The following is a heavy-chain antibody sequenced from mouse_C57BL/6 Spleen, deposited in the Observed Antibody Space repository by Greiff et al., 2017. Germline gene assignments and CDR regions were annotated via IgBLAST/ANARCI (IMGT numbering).Heavy chain of an antibody. V-gene: IGHV5-6*01. Sequence: EVQLVESGGDLVKPGGSLKLSCAASGFTFSSYGMSWVRQTPDKRLEWVATISSGGSYTYYPDSVKGRFTISRDNAKNTLYLQMSSLKSEDTAMYYCARHYYDSDPYYFDYWGQGTTLTVAS. D-gene: IGHD2-4*01. CDR1: GFTFSSYG. CDR2: ISSGGSYT. J-gene: IGHJ2*01. CDR3: ARHYYDSDPYYFDY.